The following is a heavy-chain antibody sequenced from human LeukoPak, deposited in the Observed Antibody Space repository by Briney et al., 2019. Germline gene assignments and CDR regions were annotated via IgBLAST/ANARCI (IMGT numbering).Heavy chain of an antibody. Sequence: GASVKVSCKASGYTFTGYYMHWVRQAPGQGLEWMGRINPNSGGTNYAQKFQGRVTMTRDTSISTAYMELSRLRSDDTAVYYCARDAGALLCGAYFDYWGQGTLVTVSS. CDR2: INPNSGGT. CDR3: ARDAGALLCGAYFDY. CDR1: GYTFTGYY. D-gene: IGHD4/OR15-4a*01. J-gene: IGHJ4*02. V-gene: IGHV1-2*06.